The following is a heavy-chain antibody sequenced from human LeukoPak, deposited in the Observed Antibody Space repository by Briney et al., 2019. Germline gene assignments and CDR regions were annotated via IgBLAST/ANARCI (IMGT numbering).Heavy chain of an antibody. Sequence: SETLSLTCTVSGGSISSYYWSWIRQPPGKGLEWIGYIYYSGSTNYNPSLKSRVTISVDTSKNQFSLKLSSVTAADTAVYYCARDSVRGAGMDVWGQGTTVTVSS. CDR2: IYYSGST. J-gene: IGHJ6*02. D-gene: IGHD3-10*01. CDR1: GGSISSYY. CDR3: ARDSVRGAGMDV. V-gene: IGHV4-59*01.